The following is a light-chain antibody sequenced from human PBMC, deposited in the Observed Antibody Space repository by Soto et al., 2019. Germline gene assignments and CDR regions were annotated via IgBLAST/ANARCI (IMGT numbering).Light chain of an antibody. CDR2: GAS. Sequence: EIVMTQSPATLSVSPGEGATLSCRASQGIGSTLAWYQQKPGQTPRLLIYGASTSATGVPARFSGSGSGTDFTLTINSLQSEDFATYYCQQYNDYSATFGQGTKVEIK. CDR1: QGIGST. V-gene: IGKV3-15*01. CDR3: QQYNDYSAT. J-gene: IGKJ1*01.